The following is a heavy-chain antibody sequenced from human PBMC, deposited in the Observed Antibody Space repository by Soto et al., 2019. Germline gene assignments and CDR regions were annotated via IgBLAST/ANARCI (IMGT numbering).Heavy chain of an antibody. Sequence: QVQLVESGGGVVQPGRSLRLSCAASGFTFSSYGMHWVRQAPGKGLEWVAVISYDGSNKYYADSVKGRFTISRDNSKNTLYLQMNSLRAEDSALSYYAKARSSTAMALLNWGQGTLVTVSS. D-gene: IGHD5-18*01. CDR3: AKARSSTAMALLN. J-gene: IGHJ4*02. CDR1: GFTFSSYG. V-gene: IGHV3-30*18. CDR2: ISYDGSNK.